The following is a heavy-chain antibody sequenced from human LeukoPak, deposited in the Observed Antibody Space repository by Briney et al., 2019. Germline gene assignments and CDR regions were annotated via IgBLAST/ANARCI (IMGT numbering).Heavy chain of an antibody. CDR1: GGSFSGYY. D-gene: IGHD2-2*01. J-gene: IGHJ3*02. CDR2: INHSGST. Sequence: SETLSLTCAVYGGSFSGYYWSWIRQPPGKGLEWIGEINHSGSTNYNPSLKSRVTISVDTSKNQFSLKLGSVTAADTAVYYCARGDRYCSSTSCSISTLSDAFDIWGQGTMVTVSS. V-gene: IGHV4-34*01. CDR3: ARGDRYCSSTSCSISTLSDAFDI.